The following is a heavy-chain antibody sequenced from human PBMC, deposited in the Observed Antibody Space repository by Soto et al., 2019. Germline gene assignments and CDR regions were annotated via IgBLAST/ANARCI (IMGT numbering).Heavy chain of an antibody. CDR3: AKALGRITMVRGVILWFDP. Sequence: PGGSLRLSCAASGFTFSSYAMSWVRQAPGKGLEWVSAISGSGGSTYYADSVKGRFTISRDNSKNTLYLQMNSLRAEDTAVYYCAKALGRITMVRGVILWFDPWGQGTLVTVSS. V-gene: IGHV3-23*01. D-gene: IGHD3-10*01. J-gene: IGHJ5*02. CDR1: GFTFSSYA. CDR2: ISGSGGST.